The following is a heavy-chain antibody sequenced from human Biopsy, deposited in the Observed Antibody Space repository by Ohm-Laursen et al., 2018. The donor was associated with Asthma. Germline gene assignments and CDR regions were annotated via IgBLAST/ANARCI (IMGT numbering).Heavy chain of an antibody. Sequence: SLGLSCTASGFTFGDYCMSWVRQVPGQGLEWVASIKHDGSEKNHVDSLKGRFTISRDNAKNLLFLQMNSLRAEDTAVYYCARTFHFWSPYHAEHYQLWGQGTLVTVSS. V-gene: IGHV3-7*01. CDR2: IKHDGSEK. CDR3: ARTFHFWSPYHAEHYQL. J-gene: IGHJ1*01. CDR1: GFTFGDYC. D-gene: IGHD3-3*01.